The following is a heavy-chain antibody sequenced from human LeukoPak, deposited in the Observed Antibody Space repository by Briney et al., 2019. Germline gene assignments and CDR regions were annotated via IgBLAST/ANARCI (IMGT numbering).Heavy chain of an antibody. J-gene: IGHJ4*02. D-gene: IGHD3-10*01. V-gene: IGHV5-51*01. CDR3: ARQWGRGSGSYLAY. CDR1: GYSFGSHW. CDR2: IYPGDSDT. Sequence: GESLKISCKGSGYSFGSHWIAWVRQMPGKGLEWMGVIYPGDSDTTYSPSFQGQVTISVDKSISTAYLQWGSLRASDTAMYYCARQWGRGSGSYLAYWGQGTVVTVSS.